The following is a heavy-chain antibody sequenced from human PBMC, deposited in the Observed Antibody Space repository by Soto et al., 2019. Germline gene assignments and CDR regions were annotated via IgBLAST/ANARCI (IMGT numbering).Heavy chain of an antibody. CDR1: GFTFSSYG. D-gene: IGHD3-10*01. Sequence: QVQLVESGGGVVQPERSLTLSCAASGFTFSSYGMHWVRQAPGKGLEWVAVIWHDGMNKYYADSVRGRFTISRDNSKNTLYLQRNSLRAEDTAVYYCARDRGSDDPIDYWGQGTLVTVSS. CDR3: ARDRGSDDPIDY. J-gene: IGHJ4*02. CDR2: IWHDGMNK. V-gene: IGHV3-33*01.